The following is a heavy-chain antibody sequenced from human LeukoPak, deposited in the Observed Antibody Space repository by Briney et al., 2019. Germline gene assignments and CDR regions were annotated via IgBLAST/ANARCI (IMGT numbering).Heavy chain of an antibody. CDR1: GYTFTSYD. CDR2: MNPNSGNT. CDR3: ARVVYDILTGYNNWFDP. Sequence: ASVKVSCKASGYTFTSYDINWVRQATGQGLEWMGWMNPNSGNTGYAQKFQGRVTMTRNTSISTAYMELRSLRSDDTAVYYCARVVYDILTGYNNWFDPWGQGTLVTVSS. J-gene: IGHJ5*02. D-gene: IGHD3-9*01. V-gene: IGHV1-8*01.